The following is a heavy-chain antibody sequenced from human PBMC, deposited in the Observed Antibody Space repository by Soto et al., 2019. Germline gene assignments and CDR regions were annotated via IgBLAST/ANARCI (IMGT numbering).Heavy chain of an antibody. D-gene: IGHD4-4*01. CDR2: INSDGTNT. J-gene: IGHJ4*02. V-gene: IGHV3-74*01. CDR1: GFTFTTRW. CDR3: ARDNCYSNDY. Sequence: PGGSLRLSCAASGFTFTTRWMHWVRQVPGKGLVWVSYINSDGTNTTYADSVKGRFTISRDNAKSTVYLQMISLRVDDTAIYYCARDNCYSNDYWGQGTLVTVSS.